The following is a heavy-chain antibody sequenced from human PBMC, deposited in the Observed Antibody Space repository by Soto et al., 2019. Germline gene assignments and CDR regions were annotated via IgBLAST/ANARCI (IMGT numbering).Heavy chain of an antibody. V-gene: IGHV1-2*04. Sequence: ASVKVSCKASGYTFTGYYMHWVRQAPGQGLEWMGWINPNSGGTNYAQKFQGWVTMTRDTSISTAYMELSRLRSDDTAVYYCARDPSRFLVSGYGMDVWGQGTTVTVSS. J-gene: IGHJ6*02. CDR2: INPNSGGT. D-gene: IGHD3-3*01. CDR3: ARDPSRFLVSGYGMDV. CDR1: GYTFTGYY.